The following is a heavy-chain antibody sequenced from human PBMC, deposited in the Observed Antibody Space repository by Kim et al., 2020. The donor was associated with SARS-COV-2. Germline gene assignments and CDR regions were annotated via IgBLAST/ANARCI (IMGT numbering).Heavy chain of an antibody. CDR2: INPSGGST. J-gene: IGHJ5*02. D-gene: IGHD6-13*01. CDR3: ARGDSSSWYEGWSSLWFDP. Sequence: ASVKVSCKASGYTFTSYYMHWVRQAPGQGLEWMGIINPSGGSTSYAQKFQGRVTMTRDTSTSTVYMELSSLRSEDTAVYYCARGDSSSWYEGWSSLWFDPWGQGTLVTVSS. CDR1: GYTFTSYY. V-gene: IGHV1-46*01.